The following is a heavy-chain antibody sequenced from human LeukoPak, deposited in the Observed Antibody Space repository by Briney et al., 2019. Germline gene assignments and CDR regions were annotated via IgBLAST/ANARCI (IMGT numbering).Heavy chain of an antibody. CDR2: ISSSSSTI. CDR3: ARGRYDFWSGYYFRDYYYGMDV. CDR1: GFTFSSYS. D-gene: IGHD3-3*01. Sequence: GGSLRLSCAASGFTFSSYSMNWVRQAPGKGLEWVSYISSSSSTIYYADSVKGRFTISRDNAKNSLYLQMNSLRAEDTAVYYCARGRYDFWSGYYFRDYYYGMDVWGQGTTATVSS. J-gene: IGHJ6*02. V-gene: IGHV3-48*01.